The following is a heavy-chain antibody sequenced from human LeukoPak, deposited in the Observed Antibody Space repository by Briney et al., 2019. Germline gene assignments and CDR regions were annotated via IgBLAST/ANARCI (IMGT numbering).Heavy chain of an antibody. D-gene: IGHD3-3*01. V-gene: IGHV3-7*01. J-gene: IGHJ4*02. CDR2: IRHDESEI. CDR3: ARDPGRSGRDY. CDR1: GFTFSSYA. Sequence: GGSLRLSCEASGFTFSSYAMNWVRQAPGKGLEWVANIRHDESEIYYVDSVKGRFTISRDNAKDSLFLQMNSLRAEDTAVYYCARDPGRSGRDYWGQGALVTVSS.